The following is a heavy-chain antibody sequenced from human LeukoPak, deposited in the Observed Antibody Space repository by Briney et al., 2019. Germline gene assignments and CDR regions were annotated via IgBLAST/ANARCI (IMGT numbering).Heavy chain of an antibody. CDR3: VRVGPLYCSSTSCYGMDV. J-gene: IGHJ6*02. Sequence: ASVKVSCKASGYTFTGYYMHWVRQAPGQGLEWMGWINPNSGGTNYAQKFQGRVTMTRDTSISTAYMELSRLRSDDTAVYYCVRVGPLYCSSTSCYGMDVWGQGTTVTVSS. V-gene: IGHV1-2*02. D-gene: IGHD2-2*01. CDR1: GYTFTGYY. CDR2: INPNSGGT.